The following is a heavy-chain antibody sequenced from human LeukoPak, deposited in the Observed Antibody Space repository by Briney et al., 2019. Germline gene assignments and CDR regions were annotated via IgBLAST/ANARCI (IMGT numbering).Heavy chain of an antibody. V-gene: IGHV5-51*01. CDR3: ARQSRFYSRSSVGWFDP. J-gene: IGHJ5*02. CDR1: GYTLTELS. D-gene: IGHD6-6*01. CDR2: IYPGDSDT. Sequence: VASVKVSCKVSGYTLTELSMHWVRQAPGKGLEWMGIIYPGDSDTRYSPSFQGQVTISADKSISTAYLQWSSLKASDTAMYYCARQSRFYSRSSVGWFDPWGQGTLVTVSS.